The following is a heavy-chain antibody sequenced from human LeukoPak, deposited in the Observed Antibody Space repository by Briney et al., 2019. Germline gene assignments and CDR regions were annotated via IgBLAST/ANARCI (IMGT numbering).Heavy chain of an antibody. J-gene: IGHJ6*03. D-gene: IGHD3-3*01. Sequence: ASVKVSCKASGYTFTSYYMHWVRQAPGQGLEWMGIINPSGGSTSCAQKFQGRVTMTRDTSTSTVYMELSSLRSEDTAVYYCASGGSFLAEPYYMDVWGKGTTVTVSS. CDR3: ASGGSFLAEPYYMDV. V-gene: IGHV1-46*01. CDR1: GYTFTSYY. CDR2: INPSGGST.